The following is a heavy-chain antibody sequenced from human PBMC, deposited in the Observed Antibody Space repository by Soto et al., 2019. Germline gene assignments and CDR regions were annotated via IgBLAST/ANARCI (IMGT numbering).Heavy chain of an antibody. CDR1: GYTFTSYG. CDR3: ARDRDTYYDILTGYDAFDI. J-gene: IGHJ3*02. D-gene: IGHD3-9*01. Sequence: ASVKVSCTASGYTFTSYGISWVRQAPGQGLEWMGWIGAYNGNTNYAQKLQGRVTMTTDTSTSTAYMELRSLRSDDTAVHYCARDRDTYYDILTGYDAFDIWGQGTMVTVSS. CDR2: IGAYNGNT. V-gene: IGHV1-18*01.